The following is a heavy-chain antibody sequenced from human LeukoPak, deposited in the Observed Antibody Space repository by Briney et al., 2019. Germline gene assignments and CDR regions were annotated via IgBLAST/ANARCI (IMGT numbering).Heavy chain of an antibody. J-gene: IGHJ3*02. CDR1: GGTFSSYA. Sequence: SVKVSCKASGGTFSSYAISWVRQAPGQGLEWMGRIIPIFGTANYARKFQGRVTITTDESTSTAYMELSSLRSEDTAVYYCARVYGDYGEAFDIWGQGTMVTVSS. D-gene: IGHD4-17*01. V-gene: IGHV1-69*05. CDR2: IIPIFGTA. CDR3: ARVYGDYGEAFDI.